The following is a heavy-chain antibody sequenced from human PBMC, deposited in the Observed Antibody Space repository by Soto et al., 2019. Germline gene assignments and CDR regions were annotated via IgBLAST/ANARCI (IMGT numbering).Heavy chain of an antibody. D-gene: IGHD6-6*01. Sequence: LSLTCVLYGDSVSSNSAAWNWIRQSPSRGLEWLGRTYYRSKWYNDYAVSVKSRITINPDTSKNQFSLQLNSVTPEDTAVYYCARDSHEGIAARPLDYWGQGTLVTVSS. CDR3: ARDSHEGIAARPLDY. CDR2: TYYRSKWYN. J-gene: IGHJ4*02. V-gene: IGHV6-1*01. CDR1: GDSVSSNSAA.